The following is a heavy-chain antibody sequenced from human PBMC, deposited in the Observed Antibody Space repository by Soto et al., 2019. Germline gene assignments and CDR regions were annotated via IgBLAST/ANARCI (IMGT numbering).Heavy chain of an antibody. J-gene: IGHJ6*03. CDR2: IYSGGST. Sequence: EVQLVESGGGLVHPGGSRRLSCAASGFTVSSNYMSWVRQAPGKGLEWVSVIYSGGSTYYADSVKGRFTISRHNSKNTLYLQMNSLRAEDTAVYYCAREVVVVAATIGDYYYYMDVWGKGTTVTVSS. CDR3: AREVVVVAATIGDYYYYMDV. V-gene: IGHV3-53*04. D-gene: IGHD2-15*01. CDR1: GFTVSSNY.